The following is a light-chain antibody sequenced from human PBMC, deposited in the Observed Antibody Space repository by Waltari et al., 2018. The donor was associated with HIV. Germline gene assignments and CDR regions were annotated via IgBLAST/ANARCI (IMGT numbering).Light chain of an antibody. V-gene: IGLV2-14*03. J-gene: IGLJ1*01. CDR3: SSYTSSSTPYV. Sequence: QSALTQPASVSGSPRQSITIPCTGTSSDVGGYNYVPWYQQHPGKAPKLMIYDVSNRPSGLSDRFSGSKSGNTASLTISGLQAEDEADYYCSSYTSSSTPYVFGTGTKVTVL. CDR2: DVS. CDR1: SSDVGGYNY.